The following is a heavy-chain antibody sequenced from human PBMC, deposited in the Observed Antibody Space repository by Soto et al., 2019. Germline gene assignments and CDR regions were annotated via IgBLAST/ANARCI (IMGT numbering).Heavy chain of an antibody. CDR1: GYTFTSYG. D-gene: IGHD3-3*01. V-gene: IGHV1-18*04. CDR2: ISAYNGNT. CDR3: ARDASGYYDFDY. J-gene: IGHJ4*02. Sequence: ASVKVSCKXSGYTFTSYGISWVRQAPGQGLEWMGWISAYNGNTNYAQKLQGRVTMTTDTSTSTAYMELRSLRSDDTAVYYCARDASGYYDFDYWGQGTLVTVSS.